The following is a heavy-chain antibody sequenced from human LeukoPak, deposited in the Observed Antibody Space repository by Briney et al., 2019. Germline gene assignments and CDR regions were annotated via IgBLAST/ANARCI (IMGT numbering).Heavy chain of an antibody. CDR2: IRSDGGST. J-gene: IGHJ4*02. Sequence: GGSLRLSCTASGFTFGDYAMSWVRQAPGKGLEWVSFIRSDGGSTLYADSVKGRFTISRDNSKNTLYAEMTSLRAEDTAVYYCATLASGYSSPFDYWGQGTLVTVSS. D-gene: IGHD6-13*01. CDR1: GFTFGDYA. V-gene: IGHV3-23*01. CDR3: ATLASGYSSPFDY.